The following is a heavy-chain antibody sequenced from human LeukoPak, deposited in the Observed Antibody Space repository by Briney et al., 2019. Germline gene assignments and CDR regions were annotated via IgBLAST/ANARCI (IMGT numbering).Heavy chain of an antibody. V-gene: IGHV3-7*01. CDR2: IKQDGSET. D-gene: IGHD3-9*01. J-gene: IGHJ3*02. CDR1: GFTFSRHY. Sequence: PGGSLRLSCLASGFTFSRHYMAWVRQAPGKGLEWVANIKQDGSETFYADSVKGRITISRDNAENSLYLQITSLRAEDTAVYYCARESRLATGVDASDIWGQGTMVTVSS. CDR3: ARESRLATGVDASDI.